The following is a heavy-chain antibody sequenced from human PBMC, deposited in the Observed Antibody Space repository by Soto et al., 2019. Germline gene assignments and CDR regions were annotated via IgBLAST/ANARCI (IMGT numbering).Heavy chain of an antibody. J-gene: IGHJ3*02. CDR1: GFTFSSYG. V-gene: IGHV3-33*01. CDR2: IWYDGSNK. Sequence: QVQLVESGGGVVQPGRSLRLSCAASGFTFSSYGMHWVRQAPGKGLEWVAVIWYDGSNKYYADSVKGRFTISRDNSKNTLYLQMNILRAEDTAVYYCARDCLWFGELLYTDAFDIWGQGTMVTVSS. CDR3: ARDCLWFGELLYTDAFDI. D-gene: IGHD3-10*01.